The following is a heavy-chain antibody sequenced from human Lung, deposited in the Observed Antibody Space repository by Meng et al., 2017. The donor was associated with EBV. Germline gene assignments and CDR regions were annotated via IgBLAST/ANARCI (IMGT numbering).Heavy chain of an antibody. Sequence: EVQLVESGGGLVKPGGSLRLSYAASGFTFSSYSMNWVRQAPGKGLEWVSSISSSKNYIYYADSVRGRFTISRDNAKKSVYLQMNSLRAEDTAVYYCARERAWFDYWGQGTLVTVSS. CDR2: ISSSKNYI. CDR1: GFTFSSYS. V-gene: IGHV3-21*01. CDR3: ARERAWFDY. J-gene: IGHJ4*02.